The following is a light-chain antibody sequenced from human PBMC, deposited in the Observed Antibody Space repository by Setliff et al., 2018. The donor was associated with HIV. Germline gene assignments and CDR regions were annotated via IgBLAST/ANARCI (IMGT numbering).Light chain of an antibody. CDR1: SSDVGGYNL. V-gene: IGLV2-14*02. CDR2: EVS. CDR3: TSYTSSDTYV. J-gene: IGLJ1*01. Sequence: QSALSQPASVSGSPGQSITISCTGTSSDVGGYNLVSWYQQHPGKAPKLMIYEVSRRPSGVSNRFSGSKSGNKASLTISWLQAEDEAAYYCTSYTSSDTYVFATGTKVTVL.